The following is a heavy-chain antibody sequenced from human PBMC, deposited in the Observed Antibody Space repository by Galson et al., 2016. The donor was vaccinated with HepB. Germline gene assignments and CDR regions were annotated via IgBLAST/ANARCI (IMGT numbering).Heavy chain of an antibody. D-gene: IGHD3-3*01. CDR1: GFSLSNVTMG. J-gene: IGHJ3*02. Sequence: PALVKPTQTLTLTCTVSGFSLSNVTMGVSWIRQPPGKALEWLAHIFSNDDKSYSTSLKSRLTISKDTSKSQVVLMMTNMDPVDTATYYCARILRPHNYEFRSGPGPSRAFDIWGQGTMVTASS. CDR2: IFSNDDK. V-gene: IGHV2-26*01. CDR3: ARILRPHNYEFRSGPGPSRAFDI.